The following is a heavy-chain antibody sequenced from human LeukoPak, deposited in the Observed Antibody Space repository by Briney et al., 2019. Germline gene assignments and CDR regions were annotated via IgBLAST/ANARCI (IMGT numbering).Heavy chain of an antibody. V-gene: IGHV4-39*01. Sequence: PSETLSLTCAVSGGSINSNTYYWGWIRQPPGKGLEWIGSVYSSGSAYYNPSLKSRVAISADTSKNQFSLRLSSVTAPDTAVYYCARRSRSGFFDYWGQGILVTVSS. CDR3: ARRSRSGFFDY. CDR1: GGSINSNTYY. J-gene: IGHJ4*02. CDR2: VYSSGSA. D-gene: IGHD3-10*01.